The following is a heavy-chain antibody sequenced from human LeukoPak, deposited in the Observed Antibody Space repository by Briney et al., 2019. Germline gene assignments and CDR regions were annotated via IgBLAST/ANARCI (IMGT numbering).Heavy chain of an antibody. D-gene: IGHD6-13*01. CDR2: INPSGGST. J-gene: IGHJ4*02. CDR1: GYTFTSYY. Sequence: SVKVSCKASGYTFTSYYMHWVRQAPGQGLEWMGIINPSGGSTSYAQKFQGRVTMTEDTSTDTAYMELSSLRSEDTAVYYCATWGIAAAMDYWGRGTLVTVSS. V-gene: IGHV1-46*01. CDR3: ATWGIAAAMDY.